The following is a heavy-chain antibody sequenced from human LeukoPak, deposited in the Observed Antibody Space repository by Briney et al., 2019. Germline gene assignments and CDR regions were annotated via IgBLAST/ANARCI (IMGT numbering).Heavy chain of an antibody. V-gene: IGHV3-7*01. CDR3: ASPYYYDSSGYYPPHY. CDR1: GFTFSSYW. Sequence: GGSLRLSCAASGFTFSSYWMSWVRQAPGKGLEWVANIKQDGSEKYYVDSVKGRFTISIDNAKNSLYLQMNSLRAEDTAVYYCASPYYYDSSGYYPPHYWGQGTLVTVSS. CDR2: IKQDGSEK. D-gene: IGHD3-22*01. J-gene: IGHJ4*02.